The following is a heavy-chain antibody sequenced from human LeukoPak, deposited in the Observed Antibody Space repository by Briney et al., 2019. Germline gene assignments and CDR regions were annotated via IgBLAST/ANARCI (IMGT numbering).Heavy chain of an antibody. CDR3: ARVCGRDGYPDY. J-gene: IGHJ4*02. CDR2: IYYSGST. Sequence: PSETLSLTCTVSGASITSGGYYWSWIRQHPGKGLQWIGYIYYSGSTYYNPSIKSRVTISVDTSKNQFSLKLSSVTAADTAVYYCARVCGRDGYPDYWGQGTLVTVSS. V-gene: IGHV4-31*03. CDR1: GASITSGGYY. D-gene: IGHD5-24*01.